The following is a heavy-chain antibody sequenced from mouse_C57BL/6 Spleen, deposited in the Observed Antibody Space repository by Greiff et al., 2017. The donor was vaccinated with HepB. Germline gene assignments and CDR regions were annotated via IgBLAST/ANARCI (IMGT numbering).Heavy chain of an antibody. D-gene: IGHD1-1*01. Sequence: QVQLQQSGAELVRPGASVTLSCKASGYTFTDYEMHWVKQTPVHGLEWIGAIDPETGGTAYNQKFKGKAILTADKSSSTAYMELRSLTSEDSAVYYCTGDYGSSLYYFDYWGQGTTLTVSS. CDR2: IDPETGGT. V-gene: IGHV1-15*01. CDR1: GYTFTDYE. CDR3: TGDYGSSLYYFDY. J-gene: IGHJ2*01.